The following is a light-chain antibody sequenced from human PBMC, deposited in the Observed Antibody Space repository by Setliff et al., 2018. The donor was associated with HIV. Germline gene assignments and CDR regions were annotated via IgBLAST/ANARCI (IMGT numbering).Light chain of an antibody. CDR3: SSYTISSTLYV. V-gene: IGLV2-14*03. CDR2: DVS. Sequence: QSALAQPASVSGSPGQSITISCTGTSSDVGGYNYVSWYQQHPGKAPKLIIYDVSNRPSGVSNRFSGSKSGNTASLTISGLQAEDEADHYCSSYTISSTLYVFGTGT. CDR1: SSDVGGYNY. J-gene: IGLJ1*01.